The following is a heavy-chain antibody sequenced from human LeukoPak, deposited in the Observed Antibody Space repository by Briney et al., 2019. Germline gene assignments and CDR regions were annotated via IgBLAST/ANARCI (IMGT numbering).Heavy chain of an antibody. CDR2: IIPMCGKA. J-gene: IGHJ4*02. CDR1: GGTFSRYD. CDR3: ARGASLVGATTFDS. Sequence: GASVSVSCKAWGGTFSRYDIRGVRQAPGKGREGRGGIIPMCGKAKYAQMVEGRDTIKKDESKSTAYIELSSLRSEDTAVYYCARGASLVGATTFDSWGQGTLVTVSS. V-gene: IGHV1-69*05. D-gene: IGHD1-26*01.